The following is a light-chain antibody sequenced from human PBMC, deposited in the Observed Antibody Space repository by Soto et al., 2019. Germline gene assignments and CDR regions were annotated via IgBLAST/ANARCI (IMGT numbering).Light chain of an antibody. Sequence: NFMLTQPHSXSGSPGKTVTLSCXRSSGDIXXXXXQWYQQRXXXXXTXXIYEDNQRPXGVPDRFSGSIDISXXSASLTXXXXXTEXEAVYFCHSXXXXXXXFGXXTXLXVL. CDR1: SGDIXXXX. CDR2: EDN. J-gene: IGLJ2*01. CDR3: HSXXXXXXX. V-gene: IGLV6-57*04.